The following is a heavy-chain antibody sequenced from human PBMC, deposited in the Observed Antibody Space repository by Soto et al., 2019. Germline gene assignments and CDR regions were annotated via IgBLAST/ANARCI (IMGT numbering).Heavy chain of an antibody. V-gene: IGHV3-30*18. CDR2: ISYDGSNK. J-gene: IGHJ6*02. CDR3: AKGDEDIVVVPAAMDPASYYYGMDV. Sequence: GGSLRLSCAASGFTFSSYGMHWVRQAPGKGLEWVAVISYDGSNKYYADSVKGRFTISRDNSKNTLYLQMNSLRAEDTAVYYCAKGDEDIVVVPAAMDPASYYYGMDVWGQGTTVTVSS. CDR1: GFTFSSYG. D-gene: IGHD2-2*01.